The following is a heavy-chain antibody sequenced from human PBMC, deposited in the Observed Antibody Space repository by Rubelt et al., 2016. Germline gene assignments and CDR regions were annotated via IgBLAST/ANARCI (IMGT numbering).Heavy chain of an antibody. J-gene: IGHJ6*02. Sequence: GGSLRLSCAASGFTFTTFAMNWVRQAPGKWLEWVSVIPPSGGNTYYADSVKGWFTISRDTSRNTVYLQMNSLRAEDTAVYYCAKDLGPGYSSSYYYGMDVWGQGTTVTVSS. D-gene: IGHD6-6*01. V-gene: IGHV3-23*01. CDR1: GFTFTTFA. CDR2: IPPSGGNT. CDR3: AKDLGPGYSSSYYYGMDV.